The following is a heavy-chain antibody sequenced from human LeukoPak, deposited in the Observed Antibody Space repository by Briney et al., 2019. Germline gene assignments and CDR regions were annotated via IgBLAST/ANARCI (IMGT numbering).Heavy chain of an antibody. Sequence: ASVKVSCKASGYTFSGNYLHWVRQAPGQGLEWMGWISAYNGNTNYAQKLQGRVTMTTDTSTSTAYMELRSLRSDDTAVYYCARDLGAAAGNGNFDYWGQGTLVTVSS. CDR1: GYTFSGNY. V-gene: IGHV1-18*04. CDR2: ISAYNGNT. D-gene: IGHD6-13*01. J-gene: IGHJ4*02. CDR3: ARDLGAAAGNGNFDY.